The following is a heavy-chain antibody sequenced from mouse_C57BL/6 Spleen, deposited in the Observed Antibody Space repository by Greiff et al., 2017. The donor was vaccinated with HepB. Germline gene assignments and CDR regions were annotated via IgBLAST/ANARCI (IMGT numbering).Heavy chain of an antibody. CDR2: ISSGGSYT. CDR1: GFTFSSYG. CDR3: ARPDYDGGFAY. J-gene: IGHJ3*01. D-gene: IGHD2-4*01. V-gene: IGHV5-6*01. Sequence: EVQGVESGGDLVKPGGSLKLSCAASGFTFSSYGMSWVRQTPDKRLEWVATISSGGSYTYYPDSVKGRFTISRDNAKNTLYLQMSSLKSEDTAMYSCARPDYDGGFAYWGQGTLVTVSA.